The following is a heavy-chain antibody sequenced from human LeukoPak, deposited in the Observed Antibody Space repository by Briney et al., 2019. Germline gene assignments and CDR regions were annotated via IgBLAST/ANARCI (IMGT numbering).Heavy chain of an antibody. CDR1: GYSFTSYW. J-gene: IGHJ5*02. CDR2: IDPSDSYT. CDR3: ARQDMGGLGYCSSTSCYAGDYNWFDP. D-gene: IGHD2-2*01. V-gene: IGHV5-10-1*01. Sequence: GESLNISCKGSGYSFTSYWISWVRQMPGKGLEWMGRIDPSDSYTNYSPSFQGHVTISADTSISTAYLQWSSLKASDTAMYYCARQDMGGLGYCSSTSCYAGDYNWFDPWGQGTLVTVSS.